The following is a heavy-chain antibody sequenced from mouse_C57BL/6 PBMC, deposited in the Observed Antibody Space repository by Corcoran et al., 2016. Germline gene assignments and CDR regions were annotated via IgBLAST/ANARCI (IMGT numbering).Heavy chain of an antibody. D-gene: IGHD2-3*01. CDR1: GYTFTDYY. CDR2: INPNNGGT. J-gene: IGHJ2*01. CDR3: ARGVLLDVYLDY. Sequence: EVQLQQSGPELVKPGASVKISCKASGYTFTDYYMNWVKQSHGKSLEWIGDINPNNGGTSYNQKFKGKATLTVDKSSSTAYMELRSLTSEDSAVYYCARGVLLDVYLDYWGQGTTLTVSS. V-gene: IGHV1-26*01.